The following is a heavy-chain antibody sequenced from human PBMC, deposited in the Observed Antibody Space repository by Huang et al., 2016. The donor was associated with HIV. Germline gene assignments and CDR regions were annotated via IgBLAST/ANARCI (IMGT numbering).Heavy chain of an antibody. D-gene: IGHD6-13*01. CDR1: GVTFSSYG. CDR2: ISYDKSNK. V-gene: IGHV3-30*18. Sequence: QVQLVESGGGVVQPGRSLRLSCAASGVTFSSYGMHWVRQAPGKGLEWVAVISYDKSNKYYADSVKGRLTISRDNSKNTLYLQINSLTTEDTAVYYCAKGGRAAAVMDVWGKGTTVTVSS. J-gene: IGHJ6*04. CDR3: AKGGRAAAVMDV.